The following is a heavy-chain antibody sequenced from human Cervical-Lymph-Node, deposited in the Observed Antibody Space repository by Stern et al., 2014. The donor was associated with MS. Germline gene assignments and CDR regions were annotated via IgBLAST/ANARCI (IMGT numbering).Heavy chain of an antibody. CDR2: IEPDSGGT. CDR3: ARQYTPDRYYGLDV. Sequence: VQLVQSGAEVKKPGASVKVSCKASGYTFSDWHMNWVRQAPGQGLEWMGRIEPDSGGTNYAQKVQGRITMTRGTSISAAYMELSRLTSDDTAVYYCARQYTPDRYYGLDVWGQGTTVTVSS. CDR1: GYTFSDWH. J-gene: IGHJ6*02. V-gene: IGHV1-2*06. D-gene: IGHD1-14*01.